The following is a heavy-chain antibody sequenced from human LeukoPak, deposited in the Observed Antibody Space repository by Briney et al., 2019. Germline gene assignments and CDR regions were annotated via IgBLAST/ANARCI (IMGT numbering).Heavy chain of an antibody. CDR1: GGSFTNDY. Sequence: SETLSLPCKVFGGSFTNDYWSWIRQPPGKGLEWIGFIYYSGSTKYNPSLESRVTISVDTSKNQFSLNLNSVTAADTAVYYCAIHLRRVMTCIENWGQGKPVTVSS. V-gene: IGHV4-59*08. CDR2: IYYSGST. D-gene: IGHD2-21*02. CDR3: AIHLRRVMTCIEN. J-gene: IGHJ4*02.